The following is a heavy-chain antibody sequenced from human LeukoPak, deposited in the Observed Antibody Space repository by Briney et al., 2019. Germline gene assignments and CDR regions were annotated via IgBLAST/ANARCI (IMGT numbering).Heavy chain of an antibody. CDR2: ISSSSSYI. CDR3: AKFSQNYYDSSGYYYDY. V-gene: IGHV3-21*04. Sequence: PGGSLRLSCAASGFTFSSYSMNWVRQAPGKGLEWVSSISSSSSYIYYADSVKGRFTISRDNAKNSLYLQMNSLRAEDTAVYYCAKFSQNYYDSSGYYYDYWGQGTLVTVSS. CDR1: GFTFSSYS. D-gene: IGHD3-22*01. J-gene: IGHJ4*02.